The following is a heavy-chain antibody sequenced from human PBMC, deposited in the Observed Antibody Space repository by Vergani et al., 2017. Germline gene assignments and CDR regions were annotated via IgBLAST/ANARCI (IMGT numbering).Heavy chain of an antibody. Sequence: EVQLLESGGGLVQPGGSLRLSCAASGFTFSSYAMSWVRQAPGKGLEWFSAISGSGGITYYADSVKGRFTFSRDNSKNTLYQQMNSLRAEDTVVYYCAKDRGYSYGCLDYWGQGTLVTVSS. CDR1: GFTFSSYA. V-gene: IGHV3-23*01. CDR3: AKDRGYSYGCLDY. J-gene: IGHJ4*02. D-gene: IGHD5-18*01. CDR2: ISGSGGIT.